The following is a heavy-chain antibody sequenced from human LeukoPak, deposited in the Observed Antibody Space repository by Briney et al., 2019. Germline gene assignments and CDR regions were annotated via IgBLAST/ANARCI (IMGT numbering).Heavy chain of an antibody. D-gene: IGHD3-3*01. Sequence: RPSQTLSLTCTVSGGSISSYYWSWIRQPAGKGLEWIGRIYTSGSTNYNPSLKSRVTMSVDTSKNQFSLKLSSVTAADTAVYYCAREGYDFWSGYLVDYWGQGTLVTVSS. J-gene: IGHJ4*02. V-gene: IGHV4-4*07. CDR1: GGSISSYY. CDR3: AREGYDFWSGYLVDY. CDR2: IYTSGST.